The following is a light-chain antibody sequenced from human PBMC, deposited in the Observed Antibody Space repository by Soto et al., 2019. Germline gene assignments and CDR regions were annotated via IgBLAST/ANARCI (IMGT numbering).Light chain of an antibody. V-gene: IGKV3-20*01. CDR3: QQFSSYPLT. CDR1: QTVRNNY. J-gene: IGKJ4*01. CDR2: XAS. Sequence: EFVLTQSPGTLSLSPGERAXXXXXXSQTVRNNYLAWYQQKPGQAPRLLIYXASSRATGIPDRFSGGGSGTDFTLTISRLEPEDFAVYYCQQFSSYPLTFGGGTKVDIK.